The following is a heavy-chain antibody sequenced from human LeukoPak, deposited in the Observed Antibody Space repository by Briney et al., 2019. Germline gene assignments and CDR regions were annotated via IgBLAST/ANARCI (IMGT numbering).Heavy chain of an antibody. D-gene: IGHD3-10*01. CDR2: INPNSGGT. V-gene: IGHV1-2*02. J-gene: IGHJ4*02. Sequence: ASVKVSCKASGYTFTGYYMHWVRQAPGQGLEWMGWINPNSGGTNYAQKFQGRVTMTRDTSISTAYMELSRLRSDDTAVYYCVREPVRGLTLDEFDFWGQGTLVFVSS. CDR3: VREPVRGLTLDEFDF. CDR1: GYTFTGYY.